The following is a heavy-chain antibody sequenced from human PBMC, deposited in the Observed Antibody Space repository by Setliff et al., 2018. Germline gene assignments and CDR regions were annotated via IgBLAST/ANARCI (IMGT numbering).Heavy chain of an antibody. CDR2: ITHSGWDT. Sequence: GVLRLSCAASGFTFWSYAMSWVRQAPGKGLEWISAITHSGWDTYHADSVKGRFTISRANSQNTLFLQMNSLRVEDTAVYFCVKGSSDSRPYYFDYWGQGMLVTVSS. V-gene: IGHV3-23*01. D-gene: IGHD2-2*01. J-gene: IGHJ4*02. CDR3: VKGSSDSRPYYFDY. CDR1: GFTFWSYA.